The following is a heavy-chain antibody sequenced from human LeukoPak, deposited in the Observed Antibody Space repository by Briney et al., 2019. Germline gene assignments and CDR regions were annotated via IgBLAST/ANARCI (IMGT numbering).Heavy chain of an antibody. D-gene: IGHD3-10*01. J-gene: IGHJ4*02. Sequence: GGSLRLSCAASGFTFSSSGMHWVRQAPGKGLEWVALIWYDGINEYYADSVKGRFTISRDDSKNTLYLQMNSLRAEDTAIYYCAKGRVRGGAADIGGYWGQGTLVTVSS. CDR1: GFTFSSSG. CDR3: AKGRVRGGAADIGGY. V-gene: IGHV3-33*06. CDR2: IWYDGINE.